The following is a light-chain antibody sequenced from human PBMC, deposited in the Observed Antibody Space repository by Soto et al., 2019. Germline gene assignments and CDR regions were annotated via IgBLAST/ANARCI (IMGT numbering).Light chain of an antibody. Sequence: SSELTQPPSVSVAPGQTATITCGGNNIGSNRVHWYQQKPGQAPVVIVSDDSDRPSGIPERISGSNSGKTASLTISRVEVGDEADYYCQVWDGLSDHVIFGGGTKLTVL. CDR1: NIGSNR. CDR2: DDS. V-gene: IGLV3-21*02. CDR3: QVWDGLSDHVI. J-gene: IGLJ2*01.